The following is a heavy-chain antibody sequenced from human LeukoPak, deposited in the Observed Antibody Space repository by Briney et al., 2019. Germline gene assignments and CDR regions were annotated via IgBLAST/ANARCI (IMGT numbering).Heavy chain of an antibody. CDR2: IGGYDHST. Sequence: PGGSLRLSCAASGFSLTTYGMSWVRQSPGKGLEWVSGIGGYDHSTYYPDSLKGRFTISKDTSKNTLYLQMNSLTAGDTAVYYCARASNYDRKYFDYWGQGTLVTVSS. V-gene: IGHV3-23*01. J-gene: IGHJ4*02. CDR1: GFSLTTYG. D-gene: IGHD1-14*01. CDR3: ARASNYDRKYFDY.